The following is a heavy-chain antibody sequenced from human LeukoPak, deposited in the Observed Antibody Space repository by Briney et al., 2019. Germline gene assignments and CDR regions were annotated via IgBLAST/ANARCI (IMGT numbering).Heavy chain of an antibody. CDR1: GFTFSSFG. Sequence: GGSLRLSCAASGFTFSSFGIHWVRQAPGKGLEWVALISYDGGNKYYADSVKGRFTISRDNSNNTLFLRMNSLRSEDTAVYYCARGFIAVAGANFDYWGQGTLVTVSS. J-gene: IGHJ4*02. CDR3: ARGFIAVAGANFDY. CDR2: ISYDGGNK. D-gene: IGHD6-19*01. V-gene: IGHV3-30*03.